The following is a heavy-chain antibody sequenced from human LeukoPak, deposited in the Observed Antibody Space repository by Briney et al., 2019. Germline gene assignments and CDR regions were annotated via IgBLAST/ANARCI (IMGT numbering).Heavy chain of an antibody. CDR2: ISAYNGNT. D-gene: IGHD3-3*01. Sequence: GASVKVSCKASGYTFTSYGISWVRQAPGQGLEWMGWISAYNGNTNYAQKLQGRVTMTTDTSTSTAYMELRSLRSDDTAVYYCARYVDGFWSGYLGYYYYGMDVWGQGTTVTVSS. CDR1: GYTFTSYG. V-gene: IGHV1-18*01. CDR3: ARYVDGFWSGYLGYYYYGMDV. J-gene: IGHJ6*02.